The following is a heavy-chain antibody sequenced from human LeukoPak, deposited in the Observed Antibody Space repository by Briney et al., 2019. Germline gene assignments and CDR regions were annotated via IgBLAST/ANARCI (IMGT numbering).Heavy chain of an antibody. V-gene: IGHV4-59*08. Sequence: SETLSLTCTVSGGSISSYYWSWIRQPPGRGLEWIGYIYYSGSTNLNPSLKSRVTISVDTSKNQFSLQLSSVTAADTAVYYCARRRTTLVRGDQTAGTIDSWGQGTLVTVSS. CDR3: ARRRTTLVRGDQTAGTIDS. D-gene: IGHD3-10*01. J-gene: IGHJ4*02. CDR1: GGSISSYY. CDR2: IYYSGST.